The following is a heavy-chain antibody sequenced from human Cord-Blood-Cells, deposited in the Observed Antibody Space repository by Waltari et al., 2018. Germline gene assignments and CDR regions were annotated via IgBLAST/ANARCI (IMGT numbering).Heavy chain of an antibody. Sequence: QVQLQESGPGLVKPSQTLSLTCTVSGGSISSGSYYWSWIRPPAGKGLEWIGYIYTSGSTNFNPAHKCRVTMSVDTSKNQFSLKLGSVTAADTAVYYCARDSHGVATGGTYYYDGMDVGGQGTTVTVSS. CDR1: GGSISSGSYY. D-gene: IGHD5-12*01. J-gene: IGHJ6*02. CDR2: IYTSGST. V-gene: IGHV4-61*09. CDR3: ARDSHGVATGGTYYYDGMDV.